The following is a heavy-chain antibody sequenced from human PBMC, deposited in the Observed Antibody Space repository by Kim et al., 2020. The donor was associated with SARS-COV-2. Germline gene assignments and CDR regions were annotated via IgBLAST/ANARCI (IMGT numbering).Heavy chain of an antibody. Sequence: SETLSLTCTVSGGSISTYYWSWIRQSPGKGLEWIGYIYYDGSTNQNPSLKSRVTMSVDTSKNHFSLRLSSVTAADTAVYYCARDWRGRGSWEAFDMWG. V-gene: IGHV4-59*01. CDR2: IYYDGST. J-gene: IGHJ3*02. CDR3: ARDWRGRGSWEAFDM. D-gene: IGHD3-16*01. CDR1: GGSISTYY.